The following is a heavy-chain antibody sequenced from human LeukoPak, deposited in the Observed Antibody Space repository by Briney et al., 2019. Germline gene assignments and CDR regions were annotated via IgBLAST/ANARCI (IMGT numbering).Heavy chain of an antibody. Sequence: GGSLRLSCAASGFIFSTYAMGWVRQAPGKGLEWVSSITGSGANTYYADSVKGRFTISRDNSKNTLYLQMTSLRADDTALYYCAKDHSQGVVGASSLMDVWGKGTTVTVSS. V-gene: IGHV3-23*01. CDR1: GFIFSTYA. J-gene: IGHJ6*04. CDR3: AKDHSQGVVGASSLMDV. CDR2: ITGSGANT. D-gene: IGHD2-15*01.